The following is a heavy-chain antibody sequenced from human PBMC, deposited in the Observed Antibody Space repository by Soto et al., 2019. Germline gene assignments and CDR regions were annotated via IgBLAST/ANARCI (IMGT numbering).Heavy chain of an antibody. CDR2: IYYSGDT. D-gene: IGHD3-10*01. CDR1: GGSIISGDYY. CDR3: ARAVYYYGSGSYCWFDP. J-gene: IGHJ5*02. V-gene: IGHV4-30-4*01. Sequence: SETLSLTCTVSGGSIISGDYYWSWIRQPPGKGLEWIGYIYYSGDTSYNPSLKSRVIISIDTSKNLFSLKLSSVTAADTAVYYCARAVYYYGSGSYCWFDPWGQGTLVTVSS.